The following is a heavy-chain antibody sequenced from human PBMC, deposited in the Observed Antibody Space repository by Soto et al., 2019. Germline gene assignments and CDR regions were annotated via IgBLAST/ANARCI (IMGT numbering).Heavy chain of an antibody. J-gene: IGHJ3*02. Sequence: GASVKVSCKASGYTFTSYAMHWVRQAPGQRLEWMGWINAGNGNTKYSQKFQGRVTITRDTSASTAYMELSSLRSEDTAVYYCATLWPTSVAFDIWGQGTMVTVSS. D-gene: IGHD3-10*01. CDR2: INAGNGNT. CDR3: ATLWPTSVAFDI. CDR1: GYTFTSYA. V-gene: IGHV1-3*01.